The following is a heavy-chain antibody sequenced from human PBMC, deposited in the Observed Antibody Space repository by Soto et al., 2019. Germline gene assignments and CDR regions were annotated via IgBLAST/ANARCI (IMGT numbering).Heavy chain of an antibody. Sequence: SETLSLTCTVSGGSISSSSYYWGWIRQPPGKGLEWIGSIYYSGSTYYNPSLKSRVTISVDTSKNQFSLKLSSVTAADTAVYYCARLLKAVAGTMDYWGQGTLVTVSS. CDR2: IYYSGST. V-gene: IGHV4-39*01. CDR3: ARLLKAVAGTMDY. CDR1: GGSISSSSYY. J-gene: IGHJ4*02. D-gene: IGHD6-19*01.